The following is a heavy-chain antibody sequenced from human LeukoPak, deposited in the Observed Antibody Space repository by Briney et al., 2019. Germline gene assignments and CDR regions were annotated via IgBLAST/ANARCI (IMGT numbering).Heavy chain of an antibody. J-gene: IGHJ4*02. CDR1: GFTFSSYW. CDR2: INSAGTST. Sequence: GGSLRLSCAASGFTFSSYWMHWVRHAPGKGLGWVSRINSAGTSTIYADSVKERFTISRDNAKNTLYLQMNSLRAEDTAVYYCARVCYGSGSYYSLPDYWGQGTLVTVSS. CDR3: ARVCYGSGSYYSLPDY. V-gene: IGHV3-74*01. D-gene: IGHD3-10*01.